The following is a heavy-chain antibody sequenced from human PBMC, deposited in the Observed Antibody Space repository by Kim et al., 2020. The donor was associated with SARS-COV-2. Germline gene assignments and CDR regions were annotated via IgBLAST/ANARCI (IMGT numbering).Heavy chain of an antibody. V-gene: IGHV3-30*07. Sequence: DSGKGRFTISRDNSKNTLYLQMNSQRAEDTAVYYCARVGVYSEQFYFDYWGQGTLVTVSS. CDR3: ARVGVYSEQFYFDY. D-gene: IGHD6-13*01. J-gene: IGHJ4*02.